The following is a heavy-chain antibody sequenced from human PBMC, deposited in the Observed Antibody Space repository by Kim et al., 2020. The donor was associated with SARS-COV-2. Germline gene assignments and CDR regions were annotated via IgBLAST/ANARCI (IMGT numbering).Heavy chain of an antibody. CDR1: GGSVSSDNCY. Sequence: SETLSLTCTVSGGSVSSDNCYWNWFRQPPGKRLEWIGDIYKTRRTNYNPSLESRVTISLETSKNQFSVNLISVTAADTAIYYSTRGDPWELFYLGQGT. D-gene: IGHD1-26*01. V-gene: IGHV4-61*01. CDR2: IYKTRRT. J-gene: IGHJ4*02. CDR3: TRGDPWELFY.